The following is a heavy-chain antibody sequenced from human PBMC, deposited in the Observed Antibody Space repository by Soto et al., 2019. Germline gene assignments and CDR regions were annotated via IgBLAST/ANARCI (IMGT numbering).Heavy chain of an antibody. J-gene: IGHJ4*02. Sequence: ASVKVSCKASGYTFTDYYIHWVRQAPGQGLEWMGWMNPNNGGSNSAQKFQGKVTMTRDTSISTAFLELSRLRSDDTAVFYCALVRSSGWHIFDYWGQGILVTVSS. CDR1: GYTFTDYY. V-gene: IGHV1-2*02. D-gene: IGHD6-19*01. CDR2: MNPNNGGS. CDR3: ALVRSSGWHIFDY.